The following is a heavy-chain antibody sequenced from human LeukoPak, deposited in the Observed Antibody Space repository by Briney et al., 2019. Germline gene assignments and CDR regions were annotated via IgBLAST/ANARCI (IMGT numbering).Heavy chain of an antibody. CDR2: I. D-gene: IGHD6-13*01. J-gene: IGHJ4*02. CDR3: ARLPLSGIAAAGSFDY. Sequence: SETLSLTCTVSGGSISSSSYYWGWIRQPPGKELEWIGSIYYNPSLKSRVTISVDTSKNQFSLKLSSVTAADTAVYYCARLPLSGIAAAGSFDYWGQGTLVTVSS. CDR1: GGSISSSSYY. V-gene: IGHV4-39*01.